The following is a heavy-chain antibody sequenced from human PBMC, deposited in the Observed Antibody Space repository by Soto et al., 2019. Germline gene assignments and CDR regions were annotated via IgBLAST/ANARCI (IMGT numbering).Heavy chain of an antibody. V-gene: IGHV4-59*01. CDR1: GGSISSYY. Sequence: QVQLQESGPGLVKPSETLSLTCTVSGGSISSYYWSWIRQPPGKGLEWIGYSYYSGSTNYNPSLKSRVTISVDTSKNQFSLKLSSVTAEDTAVYYCAREKDTAMVTPTGGMDVWGQGTTVTVSS. D-gene: IGHD5-18*01. J-gene: IGHJ6*02. CDR2: SYYSGST. CDR3: AREKDTAMVTPTGGMDV.